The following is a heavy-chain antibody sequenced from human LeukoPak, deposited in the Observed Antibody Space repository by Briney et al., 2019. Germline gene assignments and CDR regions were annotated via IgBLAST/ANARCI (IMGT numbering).Heavy chain of an antibody. CDR1: GFTFICYS. J-gene: IGHJ6*02. CDR2: ISSISSYI. D-gene: IGHD2-2*01. V-gene: IGHV3-21*01. CDR3: AREPHYQYGMDL. Sequence: SGGSLRLSCAASGFTFICYSMNWGRQAPGKGLEWVSSISSISSYIYYADSVKGRFTISRDNAKHSLYLQMNSLRAEDTAVYYCAREPHYQYGMDLWGQGTTVTVSS.